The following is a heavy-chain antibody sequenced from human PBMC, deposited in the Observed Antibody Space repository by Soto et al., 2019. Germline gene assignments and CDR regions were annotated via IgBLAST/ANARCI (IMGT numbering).Heavy chain of an antibody. J-gene: IGHJ6*02. V-gene: IGHV3-30*18. CDR2: ISYDGSNK. Sequence: QVQLVESGGGVVQPGRSLRLSCAASGFTFSSYGMHWVRQAPGKGLEWVAVISYDGSNKYYADSVKGRFTISRDNSKNTLYLQMNSLRAEDTAVYYCAKGDDEGKGLGSTYYYYYGMDVWGQGTTVTVSS. CDR3: AKGDDEGKGLGSTYYYYYGMDV. D-gene: IGHD5-12*01. CDR1: GFTFSSYG.